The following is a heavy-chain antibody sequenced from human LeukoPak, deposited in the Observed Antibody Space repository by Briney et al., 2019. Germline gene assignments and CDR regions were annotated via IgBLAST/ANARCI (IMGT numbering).Heavy chain of an antibody. J-gene: IGHJ6*03. CDR3: ARVRGGIRFLDYYYYMDV. D-gene: IGHD3-10*01. CDR2: IYYSGST. CDR1: GGSISSYY. Sequence: PSETLSLTCTVSGGSISSYYWSWIRQPPGKGLEWIGYIYYSGSTNYNPSLKSRVTISVDTSKNQFSLKLSSVTAADTAVYYCARVRGGIRFLDYYYYMDVWGKGTTVTISS. V-gene: IGHV4-59*01.